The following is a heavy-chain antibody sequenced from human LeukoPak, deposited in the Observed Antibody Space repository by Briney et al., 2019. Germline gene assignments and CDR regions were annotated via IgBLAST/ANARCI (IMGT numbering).Heavy chain of an antibody. CDR1: GGSISSGGYY. Sequence: SETLSLTCTVSGGSISSGGYYWSWIRPHPGKGLEWIGYIYYSGSTYYNPSLKSRVTISVDTSKNQFSLKLSSVTAADTAVYYCARAMGGYDFWSGYYPAWFDPWGQGTLVTVSS. D-gene: IGHD3-3*01. J-gene: IGHJ5*02. CDR3: ARAMGGYDFWSGYYPAWFDP. V-gene: IGHV4-31*03. CDR2: IYYSGST.